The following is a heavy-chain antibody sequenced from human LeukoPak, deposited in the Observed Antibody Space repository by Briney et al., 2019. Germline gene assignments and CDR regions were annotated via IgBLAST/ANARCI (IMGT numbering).Heavy chain of an antibody. J-gene: IGHJ6*03. Sequence: SETLSLTCTVSGGSISSYYWSWIRQPPGKGLEWIGYIYYSGSTNYNPSLKSRVTISVDTSKNQFSLKLSSVTAADTAVYYCAGSLTAEYYYYMDVWGKGTTVTVSS. CDR3: AGSLTAEYYYYMDV. V-gene: IGHV4-59*12. CDR2: IYYSGST. CDR1: GGSISSYY.